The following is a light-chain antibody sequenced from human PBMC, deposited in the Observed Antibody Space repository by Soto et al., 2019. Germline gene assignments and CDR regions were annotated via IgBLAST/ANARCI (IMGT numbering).Light chain of an antibody. Sequence: DMQMTQSPSPLSASVGARVTITCRASKNTVDWLAWYQQKPGKAPKLLVYRASTLDSGVPSRVSGSGSGAEFTLSISSLQPDDFATYYCQQYDSFRNFGGGTKVQMK. V-gene: IGKV1-5*03. J-gene: IGKJ4*01. CDR1: KNTVDW. CDR3: QQYDSFRN. CDR2: RAS.